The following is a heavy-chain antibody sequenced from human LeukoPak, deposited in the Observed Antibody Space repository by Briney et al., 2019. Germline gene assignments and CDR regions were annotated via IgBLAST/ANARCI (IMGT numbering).Heavy chain of an antibody. D-gene: IGHD5-18*01. CDR3: ARPNRGYSYGHDAFDI. CDR1: GYSFTSYW. Sequence: GESLKISCKGSGYSFTSYWIGWVCQMPGKGLEWMGIIYPGDSDTRYSPSFQGQVTISADKSISTAYLQWSSLKASDTAMYYCARPNRGYSYGHDAFDIWGQGTMVTVSS. CDR2: IYPGDSDT. J-gene: IGHJ3*02. V-gene: IGHV5-51*01.